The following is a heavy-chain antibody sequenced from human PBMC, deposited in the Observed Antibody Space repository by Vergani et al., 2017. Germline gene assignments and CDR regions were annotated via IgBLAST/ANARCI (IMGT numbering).Heavy chain of an antibody. Sequence: EVQLLESGGGLVQPGGSLRLSCAASEFTFNTYAMNWVRQAPGKGLEWVSGISASGVSAYYTDSAKGRFTISRDKSKNMLFLQMNNLRTDDTAIYYCAGDTDSCQRSDRWGQGLLVSVSS. CDR3: AGDTDSCQRSDR. D-gene: IGHD2-2*01. CDR1: EFTFNTYA. J-gene: IGHJ5*02. CDR2: ISASGVSA. V-gene: IGHV3-23*01.